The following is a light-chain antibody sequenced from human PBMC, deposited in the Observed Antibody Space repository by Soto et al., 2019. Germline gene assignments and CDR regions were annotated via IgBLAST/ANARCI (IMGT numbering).Light chain of an antibody. J-gene: IGKJ1*01. CDR3: HQYGGSPQT. V-gene: IGKV3-20*01. Sequence: EIVLTQSPGTLSLSPGERATLSCRASQSVSNYLAWYKRKPGQAPRLLIYGASSRATGIPDRFSGSGFGTDFTLSISRLEPEDFAVYYCHQYGGSPQTFGQGTKV. CDR2: GAS. CDR1: QSVSNY.